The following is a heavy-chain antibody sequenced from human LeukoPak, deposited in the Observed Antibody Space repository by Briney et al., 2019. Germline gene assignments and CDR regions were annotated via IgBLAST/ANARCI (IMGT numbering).Heavy chain of an antibody. CDR3: ARDRDSSGIDY. Sequence: ASVKVSCKASGYTFTSYDINWVRQATGQGLEWMGWMNPNSGNTGYAQEFQGRVTITRDTSASTAYMELSSLRSEDMAVYYCARDRDSSGIDYWGQGTLVTVSS. CDR1: GYTFTSYD. J-gene: IGHJ4*02. V-gene: IGHV1-8*01. CDR2: MNPNSGNT. D-gene: IGHD3-22*01.